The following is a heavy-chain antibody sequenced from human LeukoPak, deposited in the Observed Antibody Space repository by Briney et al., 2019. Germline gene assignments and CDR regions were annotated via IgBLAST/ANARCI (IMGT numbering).Heavy chain of an antibody. CDR3: ARGIRGYSGYGMDV. D-gene: IGHD5-12*01. CDR2: IYYSGST. J-gene: IGHJ6*02. Sequence: PSETLSLTCTVSGGSISSYYWSWIRQPPGKGLEWIGYIYYSGSTNYNPSLKSRVTISVDTSKNQFSLKLSSVTAADTAVYYCARGIRGYSGYGMDVWGQGTTVTVSS. CDR1: GGSISSYY. V-gene: IGHV4-59*01.